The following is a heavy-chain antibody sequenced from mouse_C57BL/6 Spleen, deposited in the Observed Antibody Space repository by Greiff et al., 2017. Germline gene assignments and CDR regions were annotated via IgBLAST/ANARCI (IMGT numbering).Heavy chain of an antibody. CDR1: GYTFTSYW. CDR2: IDPSDSYT. Sequence: VQLQQPGAELVRPGTSVKLSCKASGYTFTSYWMHWVKQRPGQGLEWIGVIDPSDSYTNYNQKFKGKATLTVDTSSSTAYMQLSSLTSEDSAVYYCARPDVSTTGAMGYWGQGTSVTVAS. CDR3: ARPDVSTTGAMGY. J-gene: IGHJ4*01. V-gene: IGHV1-59*01. D-gene: IGHD1-1*01.